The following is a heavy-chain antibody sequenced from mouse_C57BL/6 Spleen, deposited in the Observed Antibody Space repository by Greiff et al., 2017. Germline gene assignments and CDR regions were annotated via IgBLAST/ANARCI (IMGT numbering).Heavy chain of an antibody. D-gene: IGHD1-1*01. CDR2: INPYNGGT. Sequence: EVQLQQSGPVLVKPGASVKMSCKASGYTFTDYYMNWVKQSHGKSLEWIGVINPYNGGTSYNQKFKGKATLTVDKSSSTAYMELNSLTSEDSAVYYCARGGYGSSLWYFEVWGTGTTVTVSS. V-gene: IGHV1-19*01. J-gene: IGHJ1*03. CDR1: GYTFTDYY. CDR3: ARGGYGSSLWYFEV.